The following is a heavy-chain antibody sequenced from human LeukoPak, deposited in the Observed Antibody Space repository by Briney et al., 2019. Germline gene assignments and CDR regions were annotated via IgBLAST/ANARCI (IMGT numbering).Heavy chain of an antibody. D-gene: IGHD3-10*01. Sequence: GGSLRLSCTASGFTFGDYAMSWVRQAPGKGLEGVGFIRSKAYGGTTEYAASVKGRFTISRDDSKSIAYLQMNSLKTEDTAVYYCTREGSGSYAVDYWGQGTLVTVSS. CDR1: GFTFGDYA. CDR3: TREGSGSYAVDY. J-gene: IGHJ4*02. V-gene: IGHV3-49*04. CDR2: IRSKAYGGTT.